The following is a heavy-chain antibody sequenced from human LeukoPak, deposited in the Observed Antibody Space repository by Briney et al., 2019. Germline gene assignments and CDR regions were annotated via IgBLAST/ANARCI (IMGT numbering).Heavy chain of an antibody. CDR2: INHSGST. CDR1: GGSFSGYY. CDR3: ARDIGYYDSSGYYFDY. V-gene: IGHV4-34*01. D-gene: IGHD3-22*01. Sequence: PSETLSLTCAVYGGSFSGYYWSWIRQPPGKGLEWIGEINHSGSTNYNPSLKSRVTISVDTSKSQFSLKLSSVTAADTAVYYCARDIGYYDSSGYYFDYWGQGTLVTVSS. J-gene: IGHJ4*02.